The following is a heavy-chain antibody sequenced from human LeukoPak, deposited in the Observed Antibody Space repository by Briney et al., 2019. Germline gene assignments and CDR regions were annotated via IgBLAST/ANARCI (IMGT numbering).Heavy chain of an antibody. V-gene: IGHV3-30*18. CDR3: AKDGYSSGLNWFDP. CDR2: ISYDGSNK. CDR1: GFTFSSYG. D-gene: IGHD6-19*01. J-gene: IGHJ5*02. Sequence: GGSLRLSCAASGFTFSSYGMHWFRQAPGRGLEGVAVISYDGSNKYYADSVKGRFTISRDNSKNTLYLQMNSLRAEDTAVYYCAKDGYSSGLNWFDPWGQGTLVTVSS.